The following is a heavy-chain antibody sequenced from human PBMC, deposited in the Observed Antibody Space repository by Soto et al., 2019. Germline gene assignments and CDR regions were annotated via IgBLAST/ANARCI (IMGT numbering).Heavy chain of an antibody. V-gene: IGHV4-34*01. D-gene: IGHD5-12*01. Sequence: SETLSLTCAVYGGSFSGYYWSWIRQPPGKGLEWIGEINHSGSTNYNPSLKSRVTISVDTSKNQFSLKLSSVTAADTAVYYCARWAEYSGYDYAFDIWGQGTMVTVSS. CDR3: ARWAEYSGYDYAFDI. CDR1: GGSFSGYY. J-gene: IGHJ3*02. CDR2: INHSGST.